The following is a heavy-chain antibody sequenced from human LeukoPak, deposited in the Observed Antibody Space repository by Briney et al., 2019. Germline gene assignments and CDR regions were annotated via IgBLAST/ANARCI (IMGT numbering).Heavy chain of an antibody. Sequence: PGESLRISCKGSGYSFTTYYINWVRQMPGKGLEWMGRIDPSDSSTKYNPSFQGHVSISADKSITTAYLQWSSLIASDTAIYFCARRKDADVWGQGTTVTVSS. CDR2: IDPSDSST. J-gene: IGHJ6*02. V-gene: IGHV5-10-1*01. CDR1: GYSFTTYY. CDR3: ARRKDADV.